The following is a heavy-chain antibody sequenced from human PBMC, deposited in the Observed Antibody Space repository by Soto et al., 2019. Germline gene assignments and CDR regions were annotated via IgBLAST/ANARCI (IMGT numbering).Heavy chain of an antibody. CDR1: GGSISGYY. CDR2: IYYNGET. V-gene: IGHV4-59*08. Sequence: QVQLQESGPGLVKSSETLSLTCSVSGGSISGYYWSWIRQSPGKGLEWIGYIYYNGETNYNPSLRSRVTLSVDRPGSQFSLKLSSVTAADTAVYYCARTSGSLSFNYSYYMDVWGKGTTVTVSS. CDR3: ARTSGSLSFNYSYYMDV. J-gene: IGHJ6*03.